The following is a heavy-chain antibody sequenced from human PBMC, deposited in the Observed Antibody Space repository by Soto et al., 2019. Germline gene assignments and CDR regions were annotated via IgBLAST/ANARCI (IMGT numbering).Heavy chain of an antibody. CDR2: VYSNGNT. Sequence: SETLSLTCTVSGDSITNNNYHWGWTRQPPGKGLEWIGTVYSNGNTHYNPSLKSRLAISVDTSKNQFSLKVGSVTAADTAVYYCASSSLYGMDVWGQGTTVTVSS. V-gene: IGHV4-39*01. J-gene: IGHJ6*02. CDR1: GDSITNNNYH. CDR3: ASSSLYGMDV.